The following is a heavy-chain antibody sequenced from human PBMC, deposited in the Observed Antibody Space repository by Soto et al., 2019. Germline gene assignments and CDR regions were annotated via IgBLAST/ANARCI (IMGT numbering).Heavy chain of an antibody. Sequence: PSETLSLTCAVSGYSGSSGYYWGWIRQPPGKGLEWIASIYHNGRTYSKPSLKSRVTISVDTSKNQISLTLSSVTAADTAVYFCAGLGAMAPEYYFDYWGQGTLVTVSS. J-gene: IGHJ4*02. CDR2: IYHNGRT. CDR1: GYSGSSGYY. CDR3: AGLGAMAPEYYFDY. D-gene: IGHD1-26*01. V-gene: IGHV4-38-2*01.